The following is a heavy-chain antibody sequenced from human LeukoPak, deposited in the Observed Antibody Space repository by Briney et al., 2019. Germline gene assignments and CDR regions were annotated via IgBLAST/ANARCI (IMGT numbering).Heavy chain of an antibody. CDR3: ARAARYYYDSSGPKGY. CDR2: MNPNSGST. D-gene: IGHD3-22*01. Sequence: ASVKVSCKASGYTFTNYDFNWMRQATGQGLEWMGWMNPNSGSTGYAQKFQGRVTMTRDTSTSTVYMELSSLRSEDTAIYYCARAARYYYDSSGPKGYWGQGTLVTVSS. CDR1: GYTFTNYD. J-gene: IGHJ4*02. V-gene: IGHV1-8*01.